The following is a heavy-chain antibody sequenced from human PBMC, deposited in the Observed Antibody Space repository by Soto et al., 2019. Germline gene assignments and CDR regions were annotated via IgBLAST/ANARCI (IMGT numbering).Heavy chain of an antibody. D-gene: IGHD2-2*01. Sequence: SGPTLVNPTQTLTLTCTFSGFSLSTSGVAVGWIRQPPGKALEWLALIYWDDDKRYSPSLRSRLTITKDTSENQVVLTMTNMDAVDTASYYCAHSSSTAALTLYYFDYWGQGTLVTVSS. V-gene: IGHV2-5*02. J-gene: IGHJ4*02. CDR3: AHSSSTAALTLYYFDY. CDR2: IYWDDDK. CDR1: GFSLSTSGVA.